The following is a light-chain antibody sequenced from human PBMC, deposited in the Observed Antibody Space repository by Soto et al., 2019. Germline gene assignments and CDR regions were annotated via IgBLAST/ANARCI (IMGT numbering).Light chain of an antibody. Sequence: QSALTQPASVSGSPGQSFTISCTGTSSDVGGYNYVSWYQQHPGKAPKVMIYEVSNRPSGVSNRFSGSKSGNTASLTTSGHDAEDEADYYCSSDTSSNTVVFGGGTKLTVL. J-gene: IGLJ2*01. CDR2: EVS. CDR3: SSDTSSNTVV. CDR1: SSDVGGYNY. V-gene: IGLV2-14*01.